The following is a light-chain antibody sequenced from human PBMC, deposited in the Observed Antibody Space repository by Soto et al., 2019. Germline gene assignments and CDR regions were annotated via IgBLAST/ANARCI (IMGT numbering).Light chain of an antibody. Sequence: MTQSPSTLSASVGERVTISCRANQSVTSLLAWYQQTPGQAPRLLMYGASTRATGIPARVSGIGSGTEVTLTISSLQSAEGAVDVCQQYNNWARTFGQGTKVDIK. CDR3: QQYNNWART. CDR1: QSVTSL. J-gene: IGKJ1*01. V-gene: IGKV3-15*01. CDR2: GAS.